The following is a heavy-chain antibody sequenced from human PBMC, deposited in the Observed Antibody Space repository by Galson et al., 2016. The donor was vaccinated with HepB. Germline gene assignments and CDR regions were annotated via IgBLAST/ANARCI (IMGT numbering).Heavy chain of an antibody. CDR1: GFTFDDYA. D-gene: IGHD1/OR15-1a*01. CDR3: TKDTLPHGSGPNNLPC. CDR2: ISWNSGDT. J-gene: IGHJ4*02. V-gene: IGHV3-9*01. Sequence: SLRLSCAASGFTFDDYAMHWVRQAPGKDLEWVSGISWNSGDTGYADSVKGRFTISRDNAKSSLYLQMNSLRADDTALYYCTKDTLPHGSGPNNLPCWGQGTLVTVSS.